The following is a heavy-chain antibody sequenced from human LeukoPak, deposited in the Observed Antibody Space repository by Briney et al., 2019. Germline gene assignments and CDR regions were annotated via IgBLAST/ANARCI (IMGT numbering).Heavy chain of an antibody. CDR3: VIEGEVGPFDY. J-gene: IGHJ4*02. CDR2: INPSGGST. V-gene: IGHV1-46*01. Sequence: ASVKVSCKASGYTFTSYYMHWVRQAPGQGLEWMGIINPSGGSTSYAQKFQGRVTMTRDTSTSTDYMELSSLRSEDTAVYYCVIEGEVGPFDYWGQGTLVTVSS. CDR1: GYTFTSYY. D-gene: IGHD1-26*01.